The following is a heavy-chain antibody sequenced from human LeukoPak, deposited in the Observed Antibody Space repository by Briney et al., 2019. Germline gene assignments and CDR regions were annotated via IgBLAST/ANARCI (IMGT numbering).Heavy chain of an antibody. J-gene: IGHJ4*02. CDR1: GYTFTGYY. CDR2: INPNSGGT. CDR3: ARETVTTPVPDY. Sequence: ASVKVSCKASGYTFTGYYMHWVRQAPGQGLEWMGWINPNSGGTNYAQKFQGRVTMTRDTSISTAYMELIRLRSDDTAVYYCARETVTTPVPDYWGQGTLVTVSS. V-gene: IGHV1-2*02. D-gene: IGHD4-17*01.